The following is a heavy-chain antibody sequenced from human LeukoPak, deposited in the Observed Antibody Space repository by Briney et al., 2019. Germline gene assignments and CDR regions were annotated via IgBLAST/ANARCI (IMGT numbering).Heavy chain of an antibody. CDR1: GLTFSSYW. CDR3: ARDPHDYEYYGMDV. V-gene: IGHV3-74*01. J-gene: IGHJ6*04. CDR2: INSDGSST. Sequence: PGGSLRLSCAASGLTFSSYWMHWVRQAPGKGLVWVSRINSDGSSTSYADSVKGRFTISRDNAKNTLYLQMNSLRAEDTAVYYCARDPHDYEYYGMDVWGKGTTVTVSS.